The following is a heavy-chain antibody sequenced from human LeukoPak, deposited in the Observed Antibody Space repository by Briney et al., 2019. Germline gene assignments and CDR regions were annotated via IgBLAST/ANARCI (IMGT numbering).Heavy chain of an antibody. V-gene: IGHV3-7*01. CDR1: GFSFSNHY. CDR3: TRVIVVVPGYFDYFDF. D-gene: IGHD2-21*02. Sequence: GGSLRLSCAASGFSFSNHYMRWIRRAPGKGLEWVATINQDGSNKWHLGSVKGRFTVSRDNARNALYLQMNSLRVEDTAVYYCTRVIVVVPGYFDYFDFWGQGALVTVSS. J-gene: IGHJ4*02. CDR2: INQDGSNK.